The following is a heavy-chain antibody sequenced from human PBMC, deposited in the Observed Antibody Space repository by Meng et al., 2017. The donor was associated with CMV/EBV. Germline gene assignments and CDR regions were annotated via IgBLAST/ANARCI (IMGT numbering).Heavy chain of an antibody. D-gene: IGHD3-22*01. J-gene: IGHJ6*02. CDR1: GYTFTSYY. CDR2: INPSGGST. Sequence: ASVKVSCKASGYTFTSYYTHWVRQAPGQGLEWMGIINPSGGSTSYAQKFQGRVTMTRDTSTSTVYMELSSLRSEDTAVYYCAREISSGYYRTQYLMDVWGQGTTVTVSS. CDR3: AREISSGYYRTQYLMDV. V-gene: IGHV1-46*01.